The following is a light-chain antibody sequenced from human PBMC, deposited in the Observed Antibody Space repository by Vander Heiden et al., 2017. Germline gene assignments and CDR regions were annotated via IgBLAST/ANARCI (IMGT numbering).Light chain of an antibody. V-gene: IGKV1-5*03. CDR1: QSMNMG. CDR2: EAY. Sequence: DIQMTHSPSTLSASIGDRVTITCRASQSMNMGLAWDQQKAVKAPKLLIYEAYNLESVVPSRVSGSGAGTEFTLTISSLQADDSATYYCQQYNSYSLYSFGQGTKLEIK. CDR3: QQYNSYSLYS. J-gene: IGKJ2*03.